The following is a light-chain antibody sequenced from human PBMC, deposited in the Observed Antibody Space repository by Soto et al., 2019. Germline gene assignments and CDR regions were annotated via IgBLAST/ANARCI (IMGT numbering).Light chain of an antibody. V-gene: IGKV3-11*01. Sequence: EVVLTQSPVTLSLAPLERSTLSCRASQSFRGLLAWYQQKPGQAPRLLIYDAYNRATGIPPRFSGSGSGTDFTLTISSLEPEDFAVYYCQQRSNWPLTFGQGTRLEI. CDR3: QQRSNWPLT. J-gene: IGKJ5*01. CDR2: DAY. CDR1: QSFRGL.